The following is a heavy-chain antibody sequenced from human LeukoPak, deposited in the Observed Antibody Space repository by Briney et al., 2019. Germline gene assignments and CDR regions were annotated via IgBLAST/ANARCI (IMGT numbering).Heavy chain of an antibody. CDR1: GGSISSYY. CDR2: IYYGGST. CDR3: ARLAGTDDAFDI. D-gene: IGHD6-13*01. Sequence: SETLSLTCTVSGGSISSYYWSWIRQPPGKGLEWIGYIYYGGSTNYNPSLKSRVTISVDTSKNQFSLKLSSVTAADTAVYYCARLAGTDDAFDIWGQGTMVTVSS. V-gene: IGHV4-59*01. J-gene: IGHJ3*02.